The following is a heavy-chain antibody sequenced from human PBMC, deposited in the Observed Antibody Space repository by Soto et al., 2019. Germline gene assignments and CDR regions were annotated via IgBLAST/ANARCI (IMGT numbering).Heavy chain of an antibody. J-gene: IGHJ4*02. D-gene: IGHD6-13*01. CDR1: GGSISSYY. Sequence: PSETLSLTCTVSGGSISSYYWSWIRQPPGKGLEWIGYIYYSGSTNYNPSLKSRVTISVDTSKNQFSLKLSSVTAADTAVYYCAREGQQQLAYYFDYWGQGTLVTVS. CDR3: AREGQQQLAYYFDY. CDR2: IYYSGST. V-gene: IGHV4-59*01.